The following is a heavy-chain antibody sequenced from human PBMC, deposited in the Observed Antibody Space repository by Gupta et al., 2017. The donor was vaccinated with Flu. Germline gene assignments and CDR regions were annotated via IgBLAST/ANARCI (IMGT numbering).Heavy chain of an antibody. Sequence: EVQLVDSGGGLVQPGGSLRLSCAASGFTVSSYDMSWVRLAPGKGLEWVSFISSRGETYQTDSVKGRFTISRDNAKNLVHLQMNNMRVEDTAFYYCARGHWDSWGQGTLVTVSS. CDR3: ARGHWDS. V-gene: IGHV3-48*03. J-gene: IGHJ4*02. CDR1: GFTVSSYD. CDR2: ISSRGET.